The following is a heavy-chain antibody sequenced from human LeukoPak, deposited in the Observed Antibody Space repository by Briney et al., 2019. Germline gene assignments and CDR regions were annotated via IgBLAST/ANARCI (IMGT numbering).Heavy chain of an antibody. D-gene: IGHD5-24*01. CDR1: GFTFSNFA. CDR3: ARGAGYNAVRCVDY. Sequence: GGSLRLSCAASGFTFSNFAMNWVCQAPGKGLEWVSVITGSAGSTYYADSVKGRFTISRDNSKNTLYLQMDSLRAEDTAVYFCARGAGYNAVRCVDYWGQGTLVTVSS. J-gene: IGHJ4*02. V-gene: IGHV3-23*01. CDR2: ITGSAGST.